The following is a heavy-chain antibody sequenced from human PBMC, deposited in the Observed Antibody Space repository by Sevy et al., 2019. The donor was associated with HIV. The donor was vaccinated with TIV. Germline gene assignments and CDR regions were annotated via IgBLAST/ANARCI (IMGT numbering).Heavy chain of an antibody. CDR2: IYYSGST. CDR1: GGSISSYY. CDR3: ARASHGTIFGVVIIPENFDY. Sequence: SGTLSLTCTVSGGSISSYYWSWIRQPPGKGLEWIGYIYYSGSTNYNPSLKSRVTISVDTSKNQFSLKLSSVTAADTAVYYCARASHGTIFGVVIIPENFDYWGQGTLVTVSS. V-gene: IGHV4-59*01. D-gene: IGHD3-3*01. J-gene: IGHJ4*02.